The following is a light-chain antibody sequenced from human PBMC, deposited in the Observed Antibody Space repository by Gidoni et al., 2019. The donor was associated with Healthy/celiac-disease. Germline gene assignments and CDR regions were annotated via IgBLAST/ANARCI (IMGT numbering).Light chain of an antibody. J-gene: IGLJ2*01. CDR2: EDS. CDR1: ALPQKY. Sequence: SYELTQPPSVSVSPGQTARITCSGDALPQKYAYWYQQKSGQAPVLVIYEDSKRPSGIPERFSGSSSGTMATLTISGAQVEDEADYYCYSTDSSGNHRGVFGGWTKLTVL. V-gene: IGLV3-10*01. CDR3: YSTDSSGNHRGV.